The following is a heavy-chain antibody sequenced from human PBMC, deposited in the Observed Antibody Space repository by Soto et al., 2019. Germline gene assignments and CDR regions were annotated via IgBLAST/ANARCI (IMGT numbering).Heavy chain of an antibody. CDR1: GFTFGTYE. Sequence: EVQLVESGGGLVQPGGSLRLSCAASGFTFGTYEMNWVRQAPGKGLEWVSYISRSGSTIYYADSVKGRFTISRDNAKNSLYLQLNSLRAEDTAGYYCARDPSLSSSSYLSYYYGMDVWCQWTTVTVSS. J-gene: IGHJ6*02. D-gene: IGHD6-6*01. V-gene: IGHV3-48*03. CDR2: ISRSGSTI. CDR3: ARDPSLSSSSYLSYYYGMDV.